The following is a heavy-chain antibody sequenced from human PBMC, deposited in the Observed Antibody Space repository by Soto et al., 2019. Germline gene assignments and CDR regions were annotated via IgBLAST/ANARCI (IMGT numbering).Heavy chain of an antibody. CDR1: GFTFSSYA. D-gene: IGHD2-2*01. CDR2: ISYDGSNK. J-gene: IGHJ6*02. Sequence: GGSLRLSCAASGFTFSSYAMHWVRQAPGKGLEWVAVISYDGSNKYYADSVKGRFTISRDNSKNTLYLQMNSLRAEDTAVYYCARDWGCSSTSCYWGRSPLYCMDVWGQGTTVTVSS. V-gene: IGHV3-30-3*01. CDR3: ARDWGCSSTSCYWGRSPLYCMDV.